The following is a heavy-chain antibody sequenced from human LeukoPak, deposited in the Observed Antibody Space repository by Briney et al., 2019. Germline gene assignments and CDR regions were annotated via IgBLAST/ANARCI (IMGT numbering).Heavy chain of an antibody. CDR2: ISYDGSNK. CDR3: ARDIYSSSWYERYSSGSAGY. V-gene: IGHV3-30*04. D-gene: IGHD6-13*01. CDR1: GHTFSSYA. Sequence: GGSLRLPCAASGHTFSSYALHWARQAPGKGLEWVAVISYDGSNKYYADSVKGRFTISRDNSKNTLYLQMNSLRAEDTAVYYCARDIYSSSWYERYSSGSAGYWGQGTLVTVSS. J-gene: IGHJ4*02.